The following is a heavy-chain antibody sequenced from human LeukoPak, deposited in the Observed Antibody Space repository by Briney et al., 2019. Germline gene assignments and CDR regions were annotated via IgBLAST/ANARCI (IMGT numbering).Heavy chain of an antibody. Sequence: SETLSVTCTVSGGSISSYYWSWIRQPPGKGLEWIGYIYYSGSTNYNPSLKSRVTISVDTSKNQFSLKLGSVTAADTAVYYCARALPYYCSGGSCPFDYWGQGTLVTVSS. J-gene: IGHJ4*02. CDR3: ARALPYYCSGGSCPFDY. CDR1: GGSISSYY. V-gene: IGHV4-59*01. D-gene: IGHD2-15*01. CDR2: IYYSGST.